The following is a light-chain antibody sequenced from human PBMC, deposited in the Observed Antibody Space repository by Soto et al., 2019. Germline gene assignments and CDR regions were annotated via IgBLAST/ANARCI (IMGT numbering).Light chain of an antibody. CDR2: GNT. V-gene: IGLV1-40*01. J-gene: IGLJ1*01. Sequence: QSVLTQPPSVSGAPGQRVTISCTGSGSSIGAPYDVHWYQQLPGAAPKLPIYGNTNRPSGVPDRFSGSKSGTSVSLAITGLQAEDEADYYCQSFDSSLNGYVFGTGTKVTV. CDR3: QSFDSSLNGYV. CDR1: GSSIGAPYD.